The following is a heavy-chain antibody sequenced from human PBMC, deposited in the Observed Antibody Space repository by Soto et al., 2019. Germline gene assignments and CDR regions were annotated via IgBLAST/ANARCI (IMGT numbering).Heavy chain of an antibody. Sequence: QVQLVQSGAEVKKPGSSVKVSCKTSGGTFSNDIITWVRQAPGQGLEWMGRISPLLDTTNYAQKFQGRVTITADKSTGTHYMELNSLRSEDTAVYYCVRDSPIGSTFSGYDGIDYWGQGTLVTVSS. CDR2: ISPLLDTT. CDR1: GGTFSNDI. V-gene: IGHV1-69*08. D-gene: IGHD5-12*01. CDR3: VRDSPIGSTFSGYDGIDY. J-gene: IGHJ4*02.